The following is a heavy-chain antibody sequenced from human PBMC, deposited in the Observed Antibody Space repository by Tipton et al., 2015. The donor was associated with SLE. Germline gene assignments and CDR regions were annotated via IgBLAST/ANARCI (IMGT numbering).Heavy chain of an antibody. CDR1: GDSISNGDDY. J-gene: IGHJ2*01. D-gene: IGHD3-16*01. Sequence: TLSLTCTVSGDSISNGDDYWSWIRQPPGKGLEWIGTIHYAGGTYYNPSLRSRLTISVDTSENHFSLNLNSVTAADTAVYFCARQRGYYDGTPFPPWNFDLWGRGTQVTVSS. CDR3: ARQRGYYDGTPFPPWNFDL. CDR2: IHYAGGT. V-gene: IGHV4-39*07.